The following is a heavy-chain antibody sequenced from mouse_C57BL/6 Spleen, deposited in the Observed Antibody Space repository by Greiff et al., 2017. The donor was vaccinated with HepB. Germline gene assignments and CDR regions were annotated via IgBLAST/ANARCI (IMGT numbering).Heavy chain of an antibody. J-gene: IGHJ2*01. CDR2: INPNNGGT. D-gene: IGHD1-1*01. CDR1: GYTFTDYY. Sequence: EVQLQQSGPELVKPGASVKISCKASGYTFTDYYMNWVKQSHGKSLEWIGDINPNNGGTSYNQKCKGKATLTVDKSSSTAYMELRSLTSEDSAVYYWATDYGSRVYFDYWGQGTTLTVSS. V-gene: IGHV1-26*01. CDR3: ATDYGSRVYFDY.